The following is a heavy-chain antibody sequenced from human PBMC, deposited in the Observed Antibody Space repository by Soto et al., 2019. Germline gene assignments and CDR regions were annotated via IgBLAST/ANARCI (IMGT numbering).Heavy chain of an antibody. CDR1: GGSISSYY. D-gene: IGHD3-3*01. Sequence: PSETLSLTCTVSGGSISSYYWSWIRQPPGKGLEWIGYIYYSGSTNYNPSLKSRVTISVDTSKNQFSLKLSSVTAADTAVYYCANLNYDFVVYPWGQGTLVTVSS. J-gene: IGHJ5*02. CDR2: IYYSGST. CDR3: ANLNYDFVVYP. V-gene: IGHV4-59*01.